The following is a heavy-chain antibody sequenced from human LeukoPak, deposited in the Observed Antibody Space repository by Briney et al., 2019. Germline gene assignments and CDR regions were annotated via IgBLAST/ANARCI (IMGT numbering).Heavy chain of an antibody. Sequence: PGGSLRPSCAASGFTFSSYAMHWVRQAPGKGLEWWAVISYDGSNKYYADSVKGRFTISRDNSKNTLYLQMNSLRAEDTAVYYYARASYYGSGSYYGEFDYWGQGTLVTVSS. CDR1: GFTFSSYA. CDR2: ISYDGSNK. V-gene: IGHV3-30*04. D-gene: IGHD3-10*01. J-gene: IGHJ4*02. CDR3: ARASYYGSGSYYGEFDY.